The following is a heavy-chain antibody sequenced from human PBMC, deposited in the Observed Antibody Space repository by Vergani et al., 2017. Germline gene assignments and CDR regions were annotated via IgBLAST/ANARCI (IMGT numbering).Heavy chain of an antibody. CDR2: ISGSGGST. J-gene: IGHJ4*02. D-gene: IGHD3-22*01. V-gene: IGHV3-23*01. CDR1: GFTFSSYA. CDR3: AKSWTYYYDSSGRGYFDY. Sequence: VQLLESGGGLVQPGGSLRLSCAASGFTFSSYAMSWVRQAPGKGLEWVSAISGSGGSTYYADSVKGRFTISRDNSKNTLYLQMNSLRAEDTAVYYCAKSWTYYYDSSGRGYFDYWGQGTLVTVSS.